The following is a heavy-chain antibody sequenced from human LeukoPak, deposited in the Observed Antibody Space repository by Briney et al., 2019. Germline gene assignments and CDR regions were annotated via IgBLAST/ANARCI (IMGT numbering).Heavy chain of an antibody. CDR1: GYIFTDYY. V-gene: IGHV1-2*06. D-gene: IGHD3-22*01. Sequence: ASVKVSCKASGYIFTDYYMHWVRQAPGQGLECMGRINPYSGGTNYAQKFQGRVTMTRDTSISTAYMELSRLRSDDTAVYYCARDDNSGYFSGPWGQGTLVTVSS. J-gene: IGHJ5*02. CDR2: INPYSGGT. CDR3: ARDDNSGYFSGP.